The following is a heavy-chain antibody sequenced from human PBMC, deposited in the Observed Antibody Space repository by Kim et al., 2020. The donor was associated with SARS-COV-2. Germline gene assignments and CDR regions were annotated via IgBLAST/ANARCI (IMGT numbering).Heavy chain of an antibody. D-gene: IGHD6-13*01. CDR3: AKDPGIAAAGTGDDY. CDR2: ISYDGSNK. J-gene: IGHJ4*01. CDR1: GFTFSSYG. Sequence: GGSLRLSCAASGFTFSSYGMHWVRQAPGKGLEWVAVISYDGSNKYYADSVKGRFTISRDNSKNTLYLQMNSLRAEDTAVYYCAKDPGIAAAGTGDDYWG. V-gene: IGHV3-30*18.